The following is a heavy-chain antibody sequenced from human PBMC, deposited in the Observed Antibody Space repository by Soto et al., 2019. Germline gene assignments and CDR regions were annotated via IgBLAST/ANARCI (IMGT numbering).Heavy chain of an antibody. J-gene: IGHJ4*02. D-gene: IGHD3-22*01. V-gene: IGHV1-18*01. CDR1: GYTFTSYG. Sequence: QVQLLQSGAEVKKPGASVKVSCKASGYTFTSYGINWVRQAPGQGLEWMGWISGYNGDTNYAQKVQDRVTMTTDTXSXTXXMELGSLRSDYTAVYYCARDKRLYDYDSRGYPLDYWGQGTLVTVSS. CDR2: ISGYNGDT. CDR3: ARDKRLYDYDSRGYPLDY.